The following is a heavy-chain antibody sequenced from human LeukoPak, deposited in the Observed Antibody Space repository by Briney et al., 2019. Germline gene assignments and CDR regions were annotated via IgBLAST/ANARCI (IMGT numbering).Heavy chain of an antibody. CDR3: ARWVCSSTSCYYFDY. Sequence: GGSLRLSCAASGFTLSRFSMNWVRQAPGKGLEWVAVISYDGSNKYYADSVKGRFTISRDNSKNTLYLQMNSLRAEDTAVYYCARWVCSSTSCYYFDYWGQGTLVVVSS. CDR1: GFTLSRFS. J-gene: IGHJ4*02. V-gene: IGHV3-30*03. CDR2: ISYDGSNK. D-gene: IGHD2-2*01.